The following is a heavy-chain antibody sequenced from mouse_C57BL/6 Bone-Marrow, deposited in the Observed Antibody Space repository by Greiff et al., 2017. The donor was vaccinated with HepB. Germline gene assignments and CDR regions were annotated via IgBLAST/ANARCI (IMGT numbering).Heavy chain of an antibody. J-gene: IGHJ1*03. V-gene: IGHV1-59*01. CDR2: IDPSDSYT. D-gene: IGHD2-1*01. CDR1: GYTFTSYW. CDR3: AKWEDYGNYFGYWYFDV. Sequence: QVQLQQPGAELVRPGTSVKLSCKASGYTFTSYWMHWVKQRPGQGLEWIGVIDPSDSYTNYNQKFKGKATLTVDTSSSTAYMQLSSLTSEDSAVYYCAKWEDYGNYFGYWYFDVWGTGTTVTVSS.